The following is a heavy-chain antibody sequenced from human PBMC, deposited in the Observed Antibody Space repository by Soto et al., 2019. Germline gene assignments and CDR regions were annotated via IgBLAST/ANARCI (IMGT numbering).Heavy chain of an antibody. CDR1: GGTFSSYG. CDR3: ARGVVVVIDAGYYYHAMDA. J-gene: IGHJ6*02. CDR2: IIPMLDVA. D-gene: IGHD2-15*01. V-gene: IGHV1-69*02. Sequence: QVQLVQSGAEVKKPGSSVKVSCKASGGTFSSYGINWVRQAHGQGLEWMGRIIPMLDVANYAQNFQGRVKIPADRSTRTAYMELSSLRSEDTAVYFLARGVVVVIDAGYYYHAMDAWGQGTTVTVSS.